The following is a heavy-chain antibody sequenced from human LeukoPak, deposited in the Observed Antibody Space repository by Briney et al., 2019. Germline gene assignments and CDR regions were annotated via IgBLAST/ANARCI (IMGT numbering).Heavy chain of an antibody. Sequence: GGSLRLSCAASGFTFSNYWMSWVRQAPCKGLEWVAVISYDGSNKYYADSVKGRFTISRDNSKNTLYLQMNSLRAEDTAVYYCARDGSGSGYYGFNWGQGTLVTVSS. CDR2: ISYDGSNK. CDR3: ARDGSGSGYYGFN. J-gene: IGHJ4*02. CDR1: GFTFSNYW. D-gene: IGHD3-22*01. V-gene: IGHV3-30-3*01.